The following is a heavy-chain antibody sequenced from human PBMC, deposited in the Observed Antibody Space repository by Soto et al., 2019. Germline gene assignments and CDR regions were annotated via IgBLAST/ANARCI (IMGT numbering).Heavy chain of an antibody. CDR3: AREPDPLRFLEWLPEPYGMDV. D-gene: IGHD3-3*01. V-gene: IGHV1-18*01. J-gene: IGHJ6*02. CDR1: GYTFTSYG. CDR2: ISAYNGNT. Sequence: ASVKVSCKASGYTFTSYGISWVRQAPGQGLEWMGWISAYNGNTNYAQKLQGRVTMTTDTSTSTAYMELRSLRSDDTAVYYCAREPDPLRFLEWLPEPYGMDVWGQGTTVTVSS.